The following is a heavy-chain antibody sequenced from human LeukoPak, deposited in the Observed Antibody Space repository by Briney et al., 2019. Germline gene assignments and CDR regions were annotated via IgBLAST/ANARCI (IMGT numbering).Heavy chain of an antibody. CDR1: GGTFSSYA. CDR3: TRDLGQWLLQGIFFDY. Sequence: SVKVSCKASGGTFSSYAISWVRQAPGQGLEWMGGIIPIFGTANYAQKFQGRVTITTDESTSTAYMELSSLRSEDTAVYYCTRDLGQWLLQGIFFDYWGQGTLVTVSS. V-gene: IGHV1-69*05. D-gene: IGHD5-12*01. CDR2: IIPIFGTA. J-gene: IGHJ4*02.